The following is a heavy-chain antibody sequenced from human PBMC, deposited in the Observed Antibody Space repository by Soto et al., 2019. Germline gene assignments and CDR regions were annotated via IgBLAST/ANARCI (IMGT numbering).Heavy chain of an antibody. CDR2: IYYSGST. D-gene: IGHD6-19*01. Sequence: PSETLSLTCTVSGGSISSGDYYWSWIRQPPGKGLEWIGYIYYSGSTNYNPSLKSRVTISVDTSKNQFSLKLSSVTAADTAVYYCARGVFLAVAGKISSFDYWGQGTLVTVSS. CDR1: GGSISSGDYY. CDR3: ARGVFLAVAGKISSFDY. J-gene: IGHJ4*02. V-gene: IGHV4-30-4*01.